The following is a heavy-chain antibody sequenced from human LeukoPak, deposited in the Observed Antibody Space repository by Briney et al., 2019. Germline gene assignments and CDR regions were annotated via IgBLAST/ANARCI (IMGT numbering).Heavy chain of an antibody. CDR2: ICTGGST. J-gene: IGHJ4*02. CDR1: GGSISSGSYS. Sequence: SETLSLTCTASGGSISSGSYSWAWIRPPAGKGRESIVRICTGGSTNYNPSLWSGLTISVDAAKSLFSLKMSPVTAADTAVYYCARGYDYSASESYFNYWGQGAVVTVSS. CDR3: ARGYDYSASESYFNY. V-gene: IGHV4-61*02. D-gene: IGHD3-10*01.